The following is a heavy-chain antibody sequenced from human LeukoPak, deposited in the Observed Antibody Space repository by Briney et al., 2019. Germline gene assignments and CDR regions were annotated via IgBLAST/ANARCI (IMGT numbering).Heavy chain of an antibody. CDR1: GYTFTSYG. CDR3: ARDGRFAAYEPDY. CDR2: ISAYDGNT. D-gene: IGHD1-26*01. Sequence: ASVKVSCKASGYTFTSYGITWVRQAPGQGLEWVGWISAYDGNTNYAQKFQGRVTMTTDTSTSTAHMELRSLRYDDTAVYYCARDGRFAAYEPDYWGQGTLVTVSS. V-gene: IGHV1-18*01. J-gene: IGHJ4*02.